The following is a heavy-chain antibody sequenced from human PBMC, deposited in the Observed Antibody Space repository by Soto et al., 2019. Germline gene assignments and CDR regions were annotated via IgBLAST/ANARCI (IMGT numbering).Heavy chain of an antibody. Sequence: GGSLRLSCAASGFTFSSYAMSWGRQAPGKGLEWVSAISGSGGSTYYADSVKGRFTISTDNSKNTLYLQMNSLRAEDTAVYYCANLAPSSWYFDYWCQGALVTISS. CDR1: GFTFSSYA. V-gene: IGHV3-23*01. CDR3: ANLAPSSWYFDY. CDR2: ISGSGGST. J-gene: IGHJ4*02. D-gene: IGHD6-13*01.